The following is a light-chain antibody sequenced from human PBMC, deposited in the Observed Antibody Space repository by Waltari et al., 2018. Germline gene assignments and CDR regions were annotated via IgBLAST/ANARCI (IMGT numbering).Light chain of an antibody. Sequence: IVLTQSPGTLSLSPGERATLSCSASQRVSTSLAWYQQKPGQAPKLRIYGASSRATGIPDRFTGSVSRRDFSLTSCSLEPEDLAICFCQEYVRLPATFGQGTKVEIK. J-gene: IGKJ1*01. V-gene: IGKV3-20*01. CDR3: QEYVRLPAT. CDR2: GAS. CDR1: QRVSTS.